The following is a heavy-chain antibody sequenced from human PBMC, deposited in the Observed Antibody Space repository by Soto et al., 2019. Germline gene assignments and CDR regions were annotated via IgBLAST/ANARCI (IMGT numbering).Heavy chain of an antibody. J-gene: IGHJ4*02. CDR3: ARDLIGIAARRADY. Sequence: ASVKVSCKASGYTFTSYGISWVRQAPGQGLEWMGWISAYNGNTNYAPKLQGRVAMTTDTSTSTAYMELRSLRSDDTAVYYCARDLIGIAARRADYWGQGTLVTVSS. D-gene: IGHD6-6*01. CDR1: GYTFTSYG. V-gene: IGHV1-18*01. CDR2: ISAYNGNT.